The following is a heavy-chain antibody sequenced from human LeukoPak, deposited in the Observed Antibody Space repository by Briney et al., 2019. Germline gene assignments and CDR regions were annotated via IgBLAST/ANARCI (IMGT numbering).Heavy chain of an antibody. CDR3: ARGNYFDSSCFPFYY. Sequence: SETLSLTCAVYGGSFSGYYWSWIRQPPGKGLEWIGEINHSGSTNYNPSLKSRVTISVDTSKNQFSLNLTSVTAADTAVYYCARGNYFDSSCFPFYYWGQGTLGTVSS. V-gene: IGHV4-34*01. J-gene: IGHJ4*02. D-gene: IGHD3-22*01. CDR2: INHSGST. CDR1: GGSFSGYY.